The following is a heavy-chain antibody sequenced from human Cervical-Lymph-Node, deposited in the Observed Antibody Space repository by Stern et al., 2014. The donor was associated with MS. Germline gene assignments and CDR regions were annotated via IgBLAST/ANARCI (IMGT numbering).Heavy chain of an antibody. CDR3: ARLRGGGPRNAFDL. CDR1: GFTFSSSF. J-gene: IGHJ3*01. D-gene: IGHD2-21*01. CDR2: ITNSGRTT. V-gene: IGHV3-48*02. Sequence: EVQLAESGGGLVQPGGSLRLSCAASGFTFSSSFMVWVRQAPGKGLEWISYITNSGRTTSNADSVKGRFTVSRDNNENSLYLHMNSLRDEDTAVYYCARLRGGGPRNAFDLWGQGTVVTVSS.